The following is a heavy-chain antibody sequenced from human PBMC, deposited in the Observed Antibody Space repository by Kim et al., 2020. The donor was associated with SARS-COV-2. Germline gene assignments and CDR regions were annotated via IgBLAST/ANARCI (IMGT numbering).Heavy chain of an antibody. V-gene: IGHV3-15*01. J-gene: IGHJ6*02. D-gene: IGHD5-18*01. CDR2: IKSKTDGGTT. Sequence: GGSLRLSCAASGFTFSNAWMSWVRQAPGKGLEWVGRIKSKTDGGTTDYAAPVKGRFTISRDDSKNTLYLQMNSLKTEDTAVYYCTTDIGGYSSPRYYYYGMDVWGQGTTVTVSS. CDR1: GFTFSNAW. CDR3: TTDIGGYSSPRYYYYGMDV.